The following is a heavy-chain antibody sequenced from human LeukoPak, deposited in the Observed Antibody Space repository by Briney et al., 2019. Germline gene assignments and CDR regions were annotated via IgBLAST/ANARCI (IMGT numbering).Heavy chain of an antibody. D-gene: IGHD3-10*01. CDR3: AKEGDYYGSGSYRDGFDI. CDR1: GFTFSSYW. Sequence: GGSLRLSCAASGFTFSSYWMSWVRQAPGKGLEWVANIKQDGSEKYYVDSVKGRFTISRDNAKNSLYLQMNSLRPEDTAVYYCAKEGDYYGSGSYRDGFDIWGQGTRATVSS. J-gene: IGHJ3*02. V-gene: IGHV3-7*01. CDR2: IKQDGSEK.